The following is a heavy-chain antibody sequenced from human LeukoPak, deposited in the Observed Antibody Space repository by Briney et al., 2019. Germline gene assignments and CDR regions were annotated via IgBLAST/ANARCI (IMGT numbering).Heavy chain of an antibody. J-gene: IGHJ4*02. CDR3: ASKERKAAAANGSY. Sequence: KPGGSLRLSCAASGFTFSSYSMNWVRQAPGKGLEWVSSISSSSSYIYYADSVKGRFTISRDNAKNSLYLQMNSLRAEDMAVYYCASKERKAAAANGSYWGQGTLVTVSS. D-gene: IGHD6-13*01. CDR2: ISSSSSYI. CDR1: GFTFSSYS. V-gene: IGHV3-21*01.